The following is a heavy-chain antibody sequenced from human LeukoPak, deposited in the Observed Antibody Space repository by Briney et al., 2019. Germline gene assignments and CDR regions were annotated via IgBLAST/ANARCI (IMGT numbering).Heavy chain of an antibody. CDR1: GGSLNSYY. V-gene: IGHV4-59*01. CDR2: VFYTGST. J-gene: IGHJ5*02. CDR3: AKGGHSSGWFNWFVP. Sequence: SETLSPTCTVSGGSLNSYYWNWIPQSPGKGLEWIGYVFYTGSTNYNPSLKSRVTISADTSKNLFSLKLKSVTAADTAIYYCAKGGHSSGWFNWFVPWGRGALVIVSS. D-gene: IGHD6-19*01.